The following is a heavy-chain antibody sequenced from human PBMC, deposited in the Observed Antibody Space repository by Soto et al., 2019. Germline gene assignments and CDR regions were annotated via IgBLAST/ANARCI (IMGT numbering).Heavy chain of an antibody. V-gene: IGHV3-23*01. CDR2: ISGSGGST. CDR3: AKVTGPYYDFWSGKNNWFDP. J-gene: IGHJ5*02. Sequence: AGGSLRLSCAASGFTFSSYAMSWVRQAPGKGLEWVSAISGSGGSTYYADSVKGRFTISSDNSKNTLYLQMNSLRAEDTAVYYCAKVTGPYYDFWSGKNNWFDPWGQGTLVTVSS. D-gene: IGHD3-3*01. CDR1: GFTFSSYA.